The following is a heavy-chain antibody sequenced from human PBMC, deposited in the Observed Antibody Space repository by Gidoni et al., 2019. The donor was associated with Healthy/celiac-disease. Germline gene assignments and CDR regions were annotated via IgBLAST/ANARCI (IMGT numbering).Heavy chain of an antibody. J-gene: IGHJ4*02. D-gene: IGHD3-16*01. CDR1: GFTFSSYA. CDR3: AKEREESYYDYVWGTIDY. Sequence: EVQLVESGGGLVQPGGSLRLSCAASGFTFSSYAMSWVRQAPGKGLEWVSAISGSGGSTYYADSVKGRFTISRDNSKNTLYLQMNSLRAEDTAVYYCAKEREESYYDYVWGTIDYWGQGTLVTVSS. V-gene: IGHV3-23*04. CDR2: ISGSGGST.